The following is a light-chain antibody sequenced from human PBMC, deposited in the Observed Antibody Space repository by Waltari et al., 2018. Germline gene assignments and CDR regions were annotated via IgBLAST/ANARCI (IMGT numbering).Light chain of an antibody. Sequence: QSALTQPASVSGSPGQSITISCTGTSDDIGAYSYVTWYHQRPGKVPKLLIYDLTERPAGVSNRFSGSKSGSTASLTVSGLQAEDEGLFYCSAYTSRGTLKFGGGTRVTVL. J-gene: IGLJ2*01. V-gene: IGLV2-14*03. CDR1: SDDIGAYSY. CDR2: DLT. CDR3: SAYTSRGTLK.